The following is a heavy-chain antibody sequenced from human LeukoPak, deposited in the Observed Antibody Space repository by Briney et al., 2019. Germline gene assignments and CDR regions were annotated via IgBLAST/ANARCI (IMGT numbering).Heavy chain of an antibody. J-gene: IGHJ3*01. Sequence: GGSLRLSCAASGFTFNTYWMHWVRQGPGKGLEWVSRIDGDGSSASYADSVKGRFTISRDNAKNTLYLQMNSPRPEDTAVYFCVREAGGTYAFDVWGQGTMVTVSS. CDR3: VREAGGTYAFDV. V-gene: IGHV3-74*01. CDR1: GFTFNTYW. CDR2: IDGDGSSA. D-gene: IGHD3-16*01.